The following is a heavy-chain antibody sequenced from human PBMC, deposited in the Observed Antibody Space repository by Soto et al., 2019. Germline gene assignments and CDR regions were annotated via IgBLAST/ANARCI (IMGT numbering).Heavy chain of an antibody. CDR3: ARGTYNYGSGDFDY. CDR2: LYSDSST. V-gene: IGHV3-53*01. Sequence: GGSLRLSCVASGFTVSSNYMSWVRQAPGRGLEWLSVLYSDSSTYYADSVKGRFTISRDNSKNTLYLQMNSLRAEDTAVYYCARGTYNYGSGDFDYCVQGTLVTVSS. D-gene: IGHD3-10*01. J-gene: IGHJ4*02. CDR1: GFTVSSNY.